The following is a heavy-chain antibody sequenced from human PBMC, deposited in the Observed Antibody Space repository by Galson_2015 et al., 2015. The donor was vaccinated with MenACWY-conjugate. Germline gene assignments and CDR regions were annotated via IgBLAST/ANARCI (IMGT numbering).Heavy chain of an antibody. V-gene: IGHV1-46*01. Sequence: SVKVSCKASGYTFTSYYMHWVRQAPGQGLEWMGIINPSGGSTSYAQKFQGRVTMTRDTSTSTVYMELSSLRSEDTAVYYCARDFAVAGIGALTDYWGQGTLVTVSS. CDR1: GYTFTSYY. CDR2: INPSGGST. D-gene: IGHD6-19*01. CDR3: ARDFAVAGIGALTDY. J-gene: IGHJ4*02.